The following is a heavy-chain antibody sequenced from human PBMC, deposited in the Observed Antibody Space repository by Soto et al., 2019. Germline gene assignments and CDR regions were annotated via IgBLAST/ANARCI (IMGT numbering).Heavy chain of an antibody. CDR2: IIPIFGTA. CDR1: GGTFSSYA. CDR3: ARVCDRNYDFWPGRPNWFDP. V-gene: IGHV1-69*13. J-gene: IGHJ5*02. D-gene: IGHD3-3*01. Sequence: SVKVSCKASGGTFSSYAISWVRQDPGQGLEWMGGIIPIFGTANYAQKFQGRVTITADESTSTAYMELSSLRSEDTAVYYCARVCDRNYDFWPGRPNWFDPWGQGTLVTVSS.